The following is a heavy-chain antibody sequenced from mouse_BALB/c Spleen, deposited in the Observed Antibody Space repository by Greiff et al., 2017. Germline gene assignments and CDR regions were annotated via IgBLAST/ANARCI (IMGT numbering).Heavy chain of an antibody. CDR1: GFNIKDTY. D-gene: IGHD2-1*01. Sequence: EVKVVESGAELVKPGASVKLSCTASGFNIKDTYMHWVKQRPEQGLEWIGRIDPANGNTKYDPKFQGKATITADTSSNTAYLQLSSLTSEDTAVYYCARLLLNYAMDYWGQGTSVTVSS. V-gene: IGHV14-3*02. J-gene: IGHJ4*01. CDR3: ARLLLNYAMDY. CDR2: IDPANGNT.